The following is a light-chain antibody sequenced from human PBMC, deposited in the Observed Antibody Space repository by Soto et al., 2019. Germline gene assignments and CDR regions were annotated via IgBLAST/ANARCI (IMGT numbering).Light chain of an antibody. CDR3: QNYHLALGT. V-gene: IGKV1-27*01. Sequence: DIQMTQSPSSLSASVGDTVTITCRASQDIINHLAWYQQRPGKVPNLLIYGASTLHSGGPSRFRGSGSGTHFTLTISSLQPEDVATYYCQNYHLALGTFGQGTRLEIK. CDR2: GAS. J-gene: IGKJ5*01. CDR1: QDIINH.